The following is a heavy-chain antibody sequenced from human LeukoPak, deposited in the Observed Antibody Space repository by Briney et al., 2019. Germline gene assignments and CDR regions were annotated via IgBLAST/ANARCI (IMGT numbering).Heavy chain of an antibody. V-gene: IGHV3-7*01. D-gene: IGHD6-6*01. CDR3: ARYSSSDAVDY. CDR2: IKQDGSEK. Sequence: GGSLRLSCAASGFTFSNTWMSWVRQAPGKGLEWVANIKQDGSEKYYVDSVKDRFTISRDNAKNSLYLQMNSLRAEDTAVYYCARYSSSDAVDYWGQGTLVTVSS. J-gene: IGHJ4*02. CDR1: GFTFSNTW.